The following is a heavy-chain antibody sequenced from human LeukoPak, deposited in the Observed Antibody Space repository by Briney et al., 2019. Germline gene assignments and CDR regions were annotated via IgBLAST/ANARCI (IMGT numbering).Heavy chain of an antibody. Sequence: SETLSLTCTVSGGSISSYYWSWIRQPPGKGLEWIGYIYYSGSTNYNPSLKSRVTISVDTSKNQFSLKLSSVTAADTAVYYCARADRYFDWLLSYCGQGTLVTVSS. CDR1: GGSISSYY. CDR3: ARADRYFDWLLSY. CDR2: IYYSGST. D-gene: IGHD3-9*01. J-gene: IGHJ4*02. V-gene: IGHV4-59*01.